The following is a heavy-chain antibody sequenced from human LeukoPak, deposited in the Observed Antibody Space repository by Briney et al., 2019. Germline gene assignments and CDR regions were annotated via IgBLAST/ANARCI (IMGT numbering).Heavy chain of an antibody. CDR2: INHSGST. D-gene: IGHD6-19*01. J-gene: IGHJ5*02. CDR1: GGSFSGYY. CDR3: AKGAGPPWFDP. V-gene: IGHV4-34*01. Sequence: SSETLSLTCAVYGGSFSGYYWSWIRQPPGKGLEWIGEINHSGSTNYSPSLKSRVTISIDTSRNQFSMNLNSVTAADTAVYYCAKGAGPPWFDPWGQGTLVTVSS.